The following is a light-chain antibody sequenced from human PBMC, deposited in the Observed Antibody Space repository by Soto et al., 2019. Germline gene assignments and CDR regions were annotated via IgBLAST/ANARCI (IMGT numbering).Light chain of an antibody. J-gene: IGKJ4*01. V-gene: IGKV1-5*01. Sequence: DIQMTQSPSTLSAPLRDRVTITCRASQNIGSWLAWYQQKPGKAPNLLIYDVSTVQSGVPSRFSGSGSGTEFTLTISSLQPADFATYYCQQYNRFLTFGGGTKVDIK. CDR1: QNIGSW. CDR3: QQYNRFLT. CDR2: DVS.